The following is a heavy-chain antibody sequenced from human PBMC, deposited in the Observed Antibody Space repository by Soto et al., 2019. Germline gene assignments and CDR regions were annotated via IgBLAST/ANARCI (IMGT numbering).Heavy chain of an antibody. V-gene: IGHV3-7*03. CDR3: AGDGVRNGAYNGWLDP. CDR1: GFSFSSYW. Sequence: DVQLVESGGDLVQPGGSLRLSCAASGFSFSSYWMTWVRQAPGKGLEWVANIKQDGREKYYVAYVKGRFTISRDNGNNLLLLEMDSLTPDDTAFYYCAGDGVRNGAYNGWLDPWGQGTLGTVSS. CDR2: IKQDGREK. J-gene: IGHJ5*02. D-gene: IGHD3-16*01.